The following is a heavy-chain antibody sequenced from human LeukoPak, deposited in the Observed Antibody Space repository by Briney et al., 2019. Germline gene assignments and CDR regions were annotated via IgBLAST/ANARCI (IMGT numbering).Heavy chain of an antibody. D-gene: IGHD1-26*01. V-gene: IGHV4-59*01. Sequence: SETLSLTCTVSGGSISSYYWSWIRQPPGKGLEWIGYIYYSGSTNYNPSLKSRVTISVDTSKNQFSLKLSSVTAADTAVYYCARDPGSGSYLGSAPRKRYGMAVWGQGTTVTVSS. CDR3: ARDPGSGSYLGSAPRKRYGMAV. CDR2: IYYSGST. J-gene: IGHJ6*02. CDR1: GGSISSYY.